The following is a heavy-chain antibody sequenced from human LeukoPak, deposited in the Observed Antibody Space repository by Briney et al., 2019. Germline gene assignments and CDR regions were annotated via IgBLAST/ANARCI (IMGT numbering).Heavy chain of an antibody. Sequence: PSETLSLTCTVSGGSINSATYYWSWLRQHPGKGLEWVGYIYYTGSTYYNPSLKSRVTMSVDTPKNQFSLKLSSVTAADTAVYYCARRLNAFDIWGQGTLVTVSS. CDR2: IYYTGST. J-gene: IGHJ3*02. D-gene: IGHD6-25*01. V-gene: IGHV4-31*03. CDR3: ARRLNAFDI. CDR1: GGSINSATYY.